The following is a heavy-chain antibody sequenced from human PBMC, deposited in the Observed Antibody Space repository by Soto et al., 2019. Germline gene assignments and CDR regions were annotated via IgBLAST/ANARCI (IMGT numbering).Heavy chain of an antibody. CDR3: AREVFRYFDL. V-gene: IGHV1-18*01. Sequence: QVHLVQSGAEVKKPGASVKVSCKASGYTLTRYGITWVRQAPGQGLEWMGSISAYNANTNYAQKLKGRLTMTTDPSTSTAYMELRSLTSDDTAVYYCAREVFRYFDLWGRGTLVSVSS. D-gene: IGHD1-20*01. CDR2: ISAYNANT. CDR1: GYTLTRYG. J-gene: IGHJ2*01.